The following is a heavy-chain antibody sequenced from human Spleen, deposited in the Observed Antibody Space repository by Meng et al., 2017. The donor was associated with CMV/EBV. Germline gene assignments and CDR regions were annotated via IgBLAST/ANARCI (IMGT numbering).Heavy chain of an antibody. D-gene: IGHD2-21*01. CDR3: ARDMAKVVND. Sequence: ETLSLTCAASGFNCGSYWMSWVRQAPGKGMEWVANINQDGSEKYYVDSVKGRFTVSRDNDDNLLYLQMNSLRAEDTAVYYGARDMAKVVNDWGQGTLVTVSS. V-gene: IGHV3-7*01. CDR1: GFNCGSYW. CDR2: INQDGSEK. J-gene: IGHJ4*02.